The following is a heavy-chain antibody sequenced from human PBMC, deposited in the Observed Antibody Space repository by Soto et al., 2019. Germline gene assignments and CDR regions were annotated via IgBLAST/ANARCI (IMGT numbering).Heavy chain of an antibody. CDR1: GFTFSDYY. Sequence: GGSLRLSCAASGFTFSDYYMSWIRQAPGKGLEWVSYISSSGSTIYYADSVKGRFTISRDNAKNSLYLQMNSLRAEDTAVYYCASFDQDTANDYIWGSYRHDAFDIWGQGTMVTVSS. V-gene: IGHV3-11*01. CDR2: ISSSGSTI. J-gene: IGHJ3*02. CDR3: ASFDQDTANDYIWGSYRHDAFDI. D-gene: IGHD3-16*02.